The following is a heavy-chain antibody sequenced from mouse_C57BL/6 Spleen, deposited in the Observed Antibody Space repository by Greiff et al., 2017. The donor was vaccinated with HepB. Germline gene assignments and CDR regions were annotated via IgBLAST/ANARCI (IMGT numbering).Heavy chain of an antibody. CDR1: GFNIKDDY. CDR2: IDPENGDT. CDR3: TPTVVATRTWFAY. Sequence: EVKVVESGAELVRPGASVKLSCTASGFNIKDDYMHWVKQRPEQGLEWIGWIDPENGDTEYASKFQGKATITADTSSNTAYLQLSSLTSEDTAVYYCTPTVVATRTWFAYWGQGTLVTVSA. J-gene: IGHJ3*01. D-gene: IGHD1-1*01. V-gene: IGHV14-4*01.